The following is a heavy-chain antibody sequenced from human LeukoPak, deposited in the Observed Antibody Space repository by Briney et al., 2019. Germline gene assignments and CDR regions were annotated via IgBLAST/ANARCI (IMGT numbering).Heavy chain of an antibody. Sequence: PSETLSLTCAVYGGSFSGYYWSWIRQPPGKGLEWIGEINHSGSTNYNPSLKSRVTISVDTSKNQFSLNLSSVTAVDTAIYYCAKSVDGGNSPFDYWGQGTLVTVSS. CDR2: INHSGST. D-gene: IGHD4-23*01. V-gene: IGHV4-34*01. CDR1: GGSFSGYY. CDR3: AKSVDGGNSPFDY. J-gene: IGHJ4*02.